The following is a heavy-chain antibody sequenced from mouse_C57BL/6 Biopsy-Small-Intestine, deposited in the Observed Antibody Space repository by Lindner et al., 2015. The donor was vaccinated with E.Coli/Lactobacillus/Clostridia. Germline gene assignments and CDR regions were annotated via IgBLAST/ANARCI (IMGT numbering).Heavy chain of an antibody. D-gene: IGHD1-1*01. CDR2: INPNYGTT. Sequence: VQLQESGPELVKPGASVKISCKASGYSFTGYNMNWVKQSNGKSLEWIGVINPNYGTTAYNQKFKDKATLTVDQSSRTAYMQLNSLTSEDSAVYYCARSSSTVGYYFDYWGQGTTLTVSS. J-gene: IGHJ2*01. CDR1: GYSFTGYN. CDR3: ARSSSTVGYYFDY. V-gene: IGHV1-39*01.